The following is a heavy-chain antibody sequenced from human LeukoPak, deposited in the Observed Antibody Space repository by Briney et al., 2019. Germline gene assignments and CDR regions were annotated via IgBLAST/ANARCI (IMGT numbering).Heavy chain of an antibody. Sequence: ASVKVSCKASGYTFTNYDINWVRQATGQGLEWMGWMNPNSGNTGYAQKFQGRVTMTRNTSISTAYMELSSLRSEDTAVYYCARDITVVRGVMFNWGQGTLVTASS. V-gene: IGHV1-8*01. J-gene: IGHJ4*02. CDR2: MNPNSGNT. CDR1: GYTFTNYD. D-gene: IGHD3-10*01. CDR3: ARDITVVRGVMFN.